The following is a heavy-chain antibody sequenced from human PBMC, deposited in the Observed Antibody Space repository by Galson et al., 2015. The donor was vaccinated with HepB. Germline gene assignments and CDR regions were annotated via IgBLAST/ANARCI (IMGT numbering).Heavy chain of an antibody. CDR2: ISVYNGNT. Sequence: SVKVSCKASGYTFTSYGISWVRQAPGQGLEWMGWISVYNGNTNYAKKLQGRVTMTTDTTTSTAYMELRSLRSDGTAVYYCARDFIDAFDIWGQGTMVTVSS. V-gene: IGHV1-18*01. CDR1: GYTFTSYG. J-gene: IGHJ3*02. CDR3: ARDFIDAFDI.